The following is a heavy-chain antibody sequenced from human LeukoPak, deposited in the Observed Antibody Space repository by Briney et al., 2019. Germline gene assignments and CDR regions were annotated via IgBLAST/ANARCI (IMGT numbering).Heavy chain of an antibody. CDR3: ARVLGAYYDILTGSEAFDI. V-gene: IGHV4-4*07. J-gene: IGHJ3*02. CDR1: SGSISSYY. Sequence: KASETLSLTCTVSSGSISSYYWSWIRQPAGKGLEWIGRIYTSGSTNYNPSLKSRVTMSVDTSKNQFSLKLSSVTAADTAVYYCARVLGAYYDILTGSEAFDIWGQGTMVTVSS. D-gene: IGHD3-9*01. CDR2: IYTSGST.